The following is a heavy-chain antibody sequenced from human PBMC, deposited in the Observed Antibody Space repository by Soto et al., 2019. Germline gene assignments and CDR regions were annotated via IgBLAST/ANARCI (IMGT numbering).Heavy chain of an antibody. CDR1: GGTFSSYA. J-gene: IGHJ4*02. Sequence: SVKVSCKASGGTFSSYAISWVRQAPGQGLEWMGGIIPIFGTANYAQKFQGRVTITADESTSTAYMELSSLRSEDTAVYYCAVRSSGWYGNDDWGQGTLVTVSS. CDR3: AVRSSGWYGNDD. V-gene: IGHV1-69*13. D-gene: IGHD6-19*01. CDR2: IIPIFGTA.